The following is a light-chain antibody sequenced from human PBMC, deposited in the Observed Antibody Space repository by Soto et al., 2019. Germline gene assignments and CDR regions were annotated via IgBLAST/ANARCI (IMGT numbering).Light chain of an antibody. CDR3: QQYVSSVT. CDR1: QSVDSSF. J-gene: IGKJ1*01. Sequence: EIVLTQSPGSLSLSPGERATLSCRASQSVDSSFFAWYQQKPGQAPRLLIYGASNRATGIPDRFSGSGSGTDFPVTISRLEPEDFAVYYCQQYVSSVTFGQGTKVEIK. V-gene: IGKV3-20*01. CDR2: GAS.